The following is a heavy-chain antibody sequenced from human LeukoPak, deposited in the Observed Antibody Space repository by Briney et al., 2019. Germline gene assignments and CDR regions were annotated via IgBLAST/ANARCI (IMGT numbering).Heavy chain of an antibody. D-gene: IGHD6-13*01. CDR3: ARHGSSWYYFDY. J-gene: IGHJ4*02. Sequence: PSETLSLTCAVSGYSISSGYYWGWIRQPPGKGLEWIGSIYHSGSTYYNPSLKSRVTISVDTSKNQFSLKLSSVTAADTAVYYWARHGSSWYYFDYWGQGTLVTVSS. CDR1: GYSISSGYY. CDR2: IYHSGST. V-gene: IGHV4-38-2*01.